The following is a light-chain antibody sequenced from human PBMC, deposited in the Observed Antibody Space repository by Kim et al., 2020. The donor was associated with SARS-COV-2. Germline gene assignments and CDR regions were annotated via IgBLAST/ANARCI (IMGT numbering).Light chain of an antibody. CDR2: DVA. CDR3: SSYSTSGTFVV. Sequence: QSALTQPASVSGSPGQSLTMSCGGTNSDIGTSPHVSWYQQHPGRAPKLIIYDVANRPSGVSDHFSGSKSGNTASLTVSGLQPEDEADYYCSSYSTSGTFVVFGGGTQLTVL. V-gene: IGLV2-14*03. CDR1: NSDIGTSPH. J-gene: IGLJ2*01.